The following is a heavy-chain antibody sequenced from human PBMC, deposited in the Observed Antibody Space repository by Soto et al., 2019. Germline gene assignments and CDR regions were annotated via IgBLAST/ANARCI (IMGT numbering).Heavy chain of an antibody. V-gene: IGHV1-18*01. Sequence: ASVKVSCKASGYTFTSHGISWVRQAPGQGLEWMGWISAYNGNTNYAQKLQGRVTMTTDTSTSTAYMELRSLRSDDTAVYYCARDWKSDIAGVEVAANTYDYCGQGTLVTVSS. CDR1: GYTFTSHG. CDR3: ARDWKSDIAGVEVAANTYDY. J-gene: IGHJ4*02. CDR2: ISAYNGNT. D-gene: IGHD6-19*01.